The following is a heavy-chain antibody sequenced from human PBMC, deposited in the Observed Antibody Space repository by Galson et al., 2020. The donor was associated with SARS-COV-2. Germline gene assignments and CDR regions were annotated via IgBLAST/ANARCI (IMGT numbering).Heavy chain of an antibody. J-gene: IGHJ4*02. CDR3: ARGRDFYGSGSPEAY. CDR1: GGSFSGYY. Sequence: ETLSLTCAVFGGSFSGYYWSWIRQPPGKGLEWIGEINHSGSTKYNPALKSRVTISVDTAKNQFSLNLNSVTVADTAVYYCARGRDFYGSGSPEAYWGQGTLVTVSS. D-gene: IGHD3-10*01. CDR2: INHSGST. V-gene: IGHV4-34*01.